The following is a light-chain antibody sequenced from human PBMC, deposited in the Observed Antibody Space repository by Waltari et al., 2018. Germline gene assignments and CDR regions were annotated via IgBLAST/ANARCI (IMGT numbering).Light chain of an antibody. CDR2: IHN. CDR3: AAWDDSLNAWV. CDR1: TSNIGSST. J-gene: IGLJ3*02. V-gene: IGLV1-44*01. Sequence: QSVLTQPPSASGAPGQSVTIPCSGSTSNIGSSTVNWYQQLPGTAPKLLLSIHNERPSGVPDRFSGSTSGTSASLAISGLQSEDEADYYCAAWDDSLNAWVFGGGTKLTVL.